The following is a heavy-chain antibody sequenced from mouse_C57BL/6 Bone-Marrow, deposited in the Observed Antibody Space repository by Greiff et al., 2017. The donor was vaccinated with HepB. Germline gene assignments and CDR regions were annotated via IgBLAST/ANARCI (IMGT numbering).Heavy chain of an antibody. CDR2: ILPGSGNT. V-gene: IGHV1-9*01. Sequence: VQLQESGAELMKPGASVKLSCKATGYTFTGYWLEWVKQRPGHGLEWIGAILPGSGNTNYNEKFKGKATFTADTSTNTAYMQLSSLTTEDSAIYYCARQGVYYGNYYFDYWGQGTTLTVSS. CDR3: ARQGVYYGNYYFDY. J-gene: IGHJ2*01. CDR1: GYTFTGYW. D-gene: IGHD2-1*01.